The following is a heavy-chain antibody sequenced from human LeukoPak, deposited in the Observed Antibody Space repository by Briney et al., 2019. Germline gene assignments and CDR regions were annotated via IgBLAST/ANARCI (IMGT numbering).Heavy chain of an antibody. CDR1: GYTFTSYY. Sequence: GASVKVSCKASGYTFTSYYMHWVRQAPGQGLEWMGIINPSGGSTSYAQKFQGRVTMTRDMSTSTDYMELRSLRSDDTAVYYCARAPPYYYMDVWGKGTTVTVSS. CDR2: INPSGGST. CDR3: ARAPPYYYMDV. V-gene: IGHV1-46*01. J-gene: IGHJ6*03.